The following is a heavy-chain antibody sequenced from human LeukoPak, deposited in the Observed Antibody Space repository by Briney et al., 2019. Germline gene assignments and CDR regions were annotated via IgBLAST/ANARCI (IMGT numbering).Heavy chain of an antibody. CDR1: GFTFSSYA. CDR2: IGGGGSST. V-gene: IGHV3-23*01. Sequence: GGSLRLSCAASGFTFSSYAMNWVRQAPGKGLEWVSVIGGGGSSTFYADSAKGRFTISRDNSKNTLYLQMNSLRDEDTAVYYCAKSYSYGLNSFDHWGQGTLVTVSS. J-gene: IGHJ4*02. D-gene: IGHD5-18*01. CDR3: AKSYSYGLNSFDH.